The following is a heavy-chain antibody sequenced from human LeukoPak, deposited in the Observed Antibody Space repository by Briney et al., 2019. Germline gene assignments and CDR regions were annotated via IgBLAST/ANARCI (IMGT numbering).Heavy chain of an antibody. V-gene: IGHV3-30*18. CDR2: ISYDGSNK. J-gene: IGHJ4*02. CDR1: GFTFSSYG. CDR3: AKDRSRVRGVTTRTPLDY. D-gene: IGHD3-10*01. Sequence: GGSLRLSCAASGFTFSSYGMHWVRQAPGKGLEWVAVISYDGSNKYYADSVKGRFTISRDNSKNTLYLQMNSLRAEDTAVYYCAKDRSRVRGVTTRTPLDYWGQGTLVTVSS.